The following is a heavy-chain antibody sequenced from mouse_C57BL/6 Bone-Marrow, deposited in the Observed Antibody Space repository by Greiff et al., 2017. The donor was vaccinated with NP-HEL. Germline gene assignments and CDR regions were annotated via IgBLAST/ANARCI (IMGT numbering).Heavy chain of an antibody. Sequence: EVKLQESGAELVKPGASVKLSCTASGFNIKDYYMHWVKQRTEQGLEWIGRIDPEDGETKYAPKFQGKATITADTSSNTAYLQLSSLTSEDTAVYYCATLRLLHYYAMDYWGQGTSVTVSS. J-gene: IGHJ4*01. D-gene: IGHD3-2*02. CDR3: ATLRLLHYYAMDY. V-gene: IGHV14-2*01. CDR1: GFNIKDYY. CDR2: IDPEDGET.